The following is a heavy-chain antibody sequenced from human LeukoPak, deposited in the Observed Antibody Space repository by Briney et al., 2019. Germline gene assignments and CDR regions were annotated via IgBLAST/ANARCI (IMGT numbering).Heavy chain of an antibody. V-gene: IGHV4-34*01. CDR2: INHSGST. J-gene: IGHJ5*02. CDR1: GESFSGFH. D-gene: IGHD2-15*01. Sequence: PSETLSLTCAVYGESFSGFHWSWIRQPPGKGLEWIGEINHSGSTDYNTSLKSRVTISVDTSKNQFSLKLTSVTAADTAIYYCARLRCGSCYPNWFDPWGQGTLVTVSS. CDR3: ARLRCGSCYPNWFDP.